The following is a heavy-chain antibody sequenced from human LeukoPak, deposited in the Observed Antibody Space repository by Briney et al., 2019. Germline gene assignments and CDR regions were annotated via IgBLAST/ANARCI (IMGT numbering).Heavy chain of an antibody. J-gene: IGHJ4*02. CDR1: GFTFSDYR. V-gene: IGHV3-7*01. D-gene: IGHD1-26*01. Sequence: PGGSLRLSCAASGFTFSDYRMSWVRQTPEKGLEWVANIKQDGYEKYYVDSVKGRFTISRDNAKTSLYLQMNSLRADDTAVYYCARDKIVGPTTLDYWGQGILVTVSS. CDR2: IKQDGYEK. CDR3: ARDKIVGPTTLDY.